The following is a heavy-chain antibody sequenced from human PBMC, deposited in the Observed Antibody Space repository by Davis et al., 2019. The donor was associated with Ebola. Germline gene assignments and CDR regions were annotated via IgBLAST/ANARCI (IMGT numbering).Heavy chain of an antibody. Sequence: GESLKISCAASGFTFSSYAMSWVRQAPGKGLEWVSAISGSGGSTYYADSVKGRFTISRDNSKNTLYLQMNSLRAEDTAVYYCAKGGDIVVVPAAIHVGEYYYYGMDVWGQGTTVTVSS. J-gene: IGHJ6*02. CDR1: GFTFSSYA. CDR2: ISGSGGST. CDR3: AKGGDIVVVPAAIHVGEYYYYGMDV. V-gene: IGHV3-23*01. D-gene: IGHD2-2*02.